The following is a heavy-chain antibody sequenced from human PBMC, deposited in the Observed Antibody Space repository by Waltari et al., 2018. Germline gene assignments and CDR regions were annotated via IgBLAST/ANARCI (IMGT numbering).Heavy chain of an antibody. D-gene: IGHD2-15*01. CDR1: RYTLSGSS. V-gene: IGHV1-24*01. J-gene: IGHJ6*03. Sequence: QVQVVQSGAEAMKPGASVKVSCKVSRYTLSGSSIHWVAQPRGKGLEWIGRFDRGDGQTTSARKFLGRITMTEDTSTDTAYMELSSLRSEDTGVYYCHLLGRNIVLAGASPSYYSYMDVWGRGTSVTVSS. CDR2: FDRGDGQT. CDR3: HLLGRNIVLAGASPSYYSYMDV.